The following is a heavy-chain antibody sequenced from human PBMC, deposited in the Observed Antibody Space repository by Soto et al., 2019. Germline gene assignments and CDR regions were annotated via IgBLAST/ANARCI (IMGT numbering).Heavy chain of an antibody. D-gene: IGHD1-26*01. CDR1: GYTFTTYG. J-gene: IGHJ4*02. V-gene: IGHV1-18*01. CDR2: SSTYNGNT. Sequence: ASVKVSCKASGYTFTTYGISWVRQAPGQGLEWMGWSSTYNGNTNYAQKFQGRVTITADESTSTAYMELSSLRSEDTAVYYCTRPNTGIVGATTTPFDYWGQGTLVTVSS. CDR3: TRPNTGIVGATTTPFDY.